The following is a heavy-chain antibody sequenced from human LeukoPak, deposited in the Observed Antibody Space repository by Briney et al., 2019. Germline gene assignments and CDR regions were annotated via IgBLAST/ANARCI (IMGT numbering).Heavy chain of an antibody. CDR3: VLRDSSSWYDSFDY. CDR1: GFTFSSYA. Sequence: GGSLRLSCAASGFTFSSYAMSWVRQAPGKGLEWVSAISGSGGSTYYADSVKGRFTISRDNSKNTLYLQMNSLRAEDTAVYYCVLRDSSSWYDSFDYWGRGTLVTVSS. V-gene: IGHV3-23*01. J-gene: IGHJ4*02. D-gene: IGHD6-13*01. CDR2: ISGSGGST.